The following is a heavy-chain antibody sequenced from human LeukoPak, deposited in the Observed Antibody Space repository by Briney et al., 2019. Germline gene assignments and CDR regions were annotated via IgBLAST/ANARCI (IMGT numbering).Heavy chain of an antibody. V-gene: IGHV3-30*03. Sequence: GGSLRLSCAASGFTFSSYGMHWVRQAPGKGLEWVAVISYDGSNKYYADSVKGRFTISRDNSKNTLYLQMNSLGAEDTAVYYCATRYYYGSGSYYNVPPLDYWGQGTLVTVSS. CDR2: ISYDGSNK. CDR3: ATRYYYGSGSYYNVPPLDY. D-gene: IGHD3-10*01. CDR1: GFTFSSYG. J-gene: IGHJ4*02.